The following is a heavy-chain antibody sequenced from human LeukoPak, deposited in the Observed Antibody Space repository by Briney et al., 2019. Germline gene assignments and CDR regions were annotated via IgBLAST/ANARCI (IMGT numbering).Heavy chain of an antibody. CDR3: ATRPYSGTTDY. D-gene: IGHD1-1*01. CDR2: INPNSGGT. J-gene: IGHJ4*02. Sequence: ASVKVSCKASGYTFTGYYMHWVRQAPEQGLEWMGWINPNSGGTNYAQKFPGRVTLTRATSISTAYMELRRLRSDDTAVYSCATRPYSGTTDYWGQGTLVTVSS. V-gene: IGHV1-2*02. CDR1: GYTFTGYY.